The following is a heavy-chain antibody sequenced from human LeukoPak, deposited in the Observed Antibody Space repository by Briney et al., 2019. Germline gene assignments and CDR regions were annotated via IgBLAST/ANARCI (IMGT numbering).Heavy chain of an antibody. CDR2: IYHSGST. V-gene: IGHV4-30-2*01. Sequence: SETLSLTCTVSGGSISSGGYYWSWIRQLPGKGLEWIGYIYHSGSTYYNPSLKSRVTISVDRSKNQFSLKLSSVTAADTAVYYCARFPYYGSGSTFDYWGQGTLVTVSS. J-gene: IGHJ4*02. D-gene: IGHD3-10*01. CDR1: GGSISSGGYY. CDR3: ARFPYYGSGSTFDY.